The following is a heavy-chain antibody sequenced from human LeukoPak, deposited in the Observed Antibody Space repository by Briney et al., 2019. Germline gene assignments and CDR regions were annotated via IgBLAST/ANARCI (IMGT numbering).Heavy chain of an antibody. D-gene: IGHD6-19*01. V-gene: IGHV4-34*01. J-gene: IGHJ6*04. CDR1: GGSFSGYY. Sequence: SETLSLTCAVYGGSFSGYYWSWIRQPPGKGLEWIGEINHSGSTNYNPSLKSRVTISVDTSKNQFSLKLSSVTAADTAVYYCASREGIAVAGTGYYGMDVWGKGTTLTVSS. CDR2: INHSGST. CDR3: ASREGIAVAGTGYYGMDV.